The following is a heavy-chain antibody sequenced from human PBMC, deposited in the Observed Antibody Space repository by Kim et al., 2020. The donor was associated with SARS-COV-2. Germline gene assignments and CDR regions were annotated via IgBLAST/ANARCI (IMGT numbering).Heavy chain of an antibody. CDR1: GFTFSSYA. V-gene: IGHV3-23*01. J-gene: IGHJ4*02. Sequence: GGSLRLSCAASGFTFSSYAMSWVRQAPGKWLEWVSAISGSGGSTYYADSVKGRFTISRDNSKNTLYLQMNSLRAEDTTVYYCAKRRRDIAAAAEYWGQGTLVTVSS. D-gene: IGHD6-13*01. CDR3: AKRRRDIAAAAEY. CDR2: ISGSGGST.